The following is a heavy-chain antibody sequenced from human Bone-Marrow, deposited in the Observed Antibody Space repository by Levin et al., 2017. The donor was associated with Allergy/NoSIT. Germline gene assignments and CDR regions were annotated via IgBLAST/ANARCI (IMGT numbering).Heavy chain of an antibody. J-gene: IGHJ4*02. CDR3: ARVSLDSSTTNY. Sequence: ASVKVSCKASGGTFSSYAISWVRQAPGQGLEWMGGIIPIFGTANYAQKFQGRVTITADESTSTAYMELSSLRSEDTAVYYCARVSLDSSTTNYWGQGTLVTVSS. CDR2: IIPIFGTA. CDR1: GGTFSSYA. V-gene: IGHV1-69*13. D-gene: IGHD2-2*01.